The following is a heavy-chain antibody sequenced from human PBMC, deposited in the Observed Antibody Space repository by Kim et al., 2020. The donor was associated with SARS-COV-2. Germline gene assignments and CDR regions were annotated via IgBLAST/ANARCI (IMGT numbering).Heavy chain of an antibody. CDR2: ST. D-gene: IGHD3-16*01. CDR3: ARDGGEYFDY. V-gene: IGHV1-46*01. J-gene: IGHJ4*02. Sequence: STSYAQKFQGRVTMTRDTSTSTVYMELSSLRSEDTAVYYCARDGGEYFDYWGQGTLVTVSS.